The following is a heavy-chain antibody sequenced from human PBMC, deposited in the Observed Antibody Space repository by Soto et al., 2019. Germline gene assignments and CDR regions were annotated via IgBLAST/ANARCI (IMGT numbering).Heavy chain of an antibody. Sequence: QVQLQESGPGLVKPSGTLSLTCAVSGGSISSSNWWSWVRQPPGKGLEWIGEIYHSGSTNYNPSRKRRVPISVAKSTTQFSLKLSSVTAADTAVYYCARVSGSSYYGMDVWGQGITVTVSS. J-gene: IGHJ6*02. D-gene: IGHD1-26*01. V-gene: IGHV4-4*02. CDR2: IYHSGST. CDR3: ARVSGSSYYGMDV. CDR1: GGSISSSNW.